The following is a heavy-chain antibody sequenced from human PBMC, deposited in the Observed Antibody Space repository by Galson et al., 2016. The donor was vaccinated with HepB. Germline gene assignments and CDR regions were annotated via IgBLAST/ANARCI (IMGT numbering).Heavy chain of an antibody. Sequence: QSGAEVKKPGESLRISCEASGYSFARFWIGWVRQLPGKGLEWMGIIYPGDSDARYSPSLQGQVTISVDKSINTAYLQWSSLKASDTAMYYCARQPLHSYGRSYLDLWGQETLVTVSS. CDR1: GYSFARFW. J-gene: IGHJ4*02. D-gene: IGHD5-18*01. V-gene: IGHV5-51*01. CDR3: ARQPLHSYGRSYLDL. CDR2: IYPGDSDA.